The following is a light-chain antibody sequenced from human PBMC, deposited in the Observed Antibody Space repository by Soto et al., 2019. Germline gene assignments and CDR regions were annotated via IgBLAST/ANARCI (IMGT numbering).Light chain of an antibody. CDR1: TSNIGNYY. J-gene: IGLJ7*01. CDR3: AAWDDSMSGPV. Sequence: QSVLTQPPSASGTPGQRVTISCSGSTSNIGNYYVYWYQHLPGTAPKLLICRDDQRPSGVPDRFSASKSGTSASQAISGLRSEDEADYYCAAWDDSMSGPVFGGGTQLTVL. CDR2: RDD. V-gene: IGLV1-47*01.